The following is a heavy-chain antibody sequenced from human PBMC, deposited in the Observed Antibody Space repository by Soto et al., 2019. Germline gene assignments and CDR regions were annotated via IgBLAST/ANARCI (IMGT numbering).Heavy chain of an antibody. CDR3: AKDSSWIKQLVSIPYYYYMDV. CDR1: GFTFSSYG. D-gene: IGHD6-6*01. V-gene: IGHV3-30*18. CDR2: ISYDGSNK. J-gene: IGHJ6*03. Sequence: PGGSLRLSCAASGFTFSSYGMHWVRQAPGKGLEWVAVISYDGSNKYYADSVKGRFTISRDNSKNTLYLQMNSLRAEDTAVYYCAKDSSWIKQLVSIPYYYYMDVWGKGTTVTVYS.